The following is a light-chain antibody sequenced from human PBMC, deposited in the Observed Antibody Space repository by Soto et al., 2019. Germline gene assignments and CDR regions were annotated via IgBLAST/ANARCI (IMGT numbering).Light chain of an antibody. CDR1: QSISNS. J-gene: IGKJ2*01. Sequence: EIVMTQSPASLSVSPGETATLSCRASQSISNSLAWYQQKPGQAPSLLIYGASTRATGIPARFSGSGSGTEFTLTISSLQSEDSALYYCQQYNNWPPRTFGQWTTLEIK. V-gene: IGKV3-15*01. CDR2: GAS. CDR3: QQYNNWPPRT.